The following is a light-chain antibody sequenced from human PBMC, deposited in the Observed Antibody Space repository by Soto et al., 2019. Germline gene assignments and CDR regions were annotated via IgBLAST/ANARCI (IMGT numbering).Light chain of an antibody. CDR2: YAS. Sequence: EIVMTQSPATLSVSPGERATLSCRASQSVSSDLAWYHQKPGQAPRLLIFYASTRATGIPARFSGTGSETDFTLTINRLEPEDFAVYYCQQYGSSGTFGQGTKVDIK. V-gene: IGKV3-15*01. J-gene: IGKJ1*01. CDR3: QQYGSSGT. CDR1: QSVSSD.